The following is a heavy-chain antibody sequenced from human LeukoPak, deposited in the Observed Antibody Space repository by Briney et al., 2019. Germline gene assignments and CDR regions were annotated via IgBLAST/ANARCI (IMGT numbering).Heavy chain of an antibody. CDR2: IYHSGSA. Sequence: SQTLSLTCAVSGGSISSSNWWSWVRQPPGKGLEWIGEIYHSGSANYNPSLKSRVTISVDKSKNQFSLRLSSVTAADTAVYYCASAGHDGIGYKVCWGQGTLVTVSS. J-gene: IGHJ4*02. D-gene: IGHD3-22*01. V-gene: IGHV4-4*02. CDR1: GGSISSSNW. CDR3: ASAGHDGIGYKVC.